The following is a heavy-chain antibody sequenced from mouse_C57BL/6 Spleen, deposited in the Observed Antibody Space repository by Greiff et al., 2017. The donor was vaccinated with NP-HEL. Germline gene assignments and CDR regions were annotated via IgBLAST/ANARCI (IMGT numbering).Heavy chain of an antibody. CDR3: ASYYYGSSYGYAMDY. CDR2: LNPNYGTT. Sequence: EVQLQQSGPELVKPGASVKISCRASGYSFTDYNMNWVKQSNGKSLEWIGVLNPNYGTTSYNQKFKGKATLTVDQSSSTAYMQLNSLTSEDSAVYYCASYYYGSSYGYAMDYWGQGTSVTVSS. D-gene: IGHD1-1*01. J-gene: IGHJ4*01. V-gene: IGHV1-39*01. CDR1: GYSFTDYN.